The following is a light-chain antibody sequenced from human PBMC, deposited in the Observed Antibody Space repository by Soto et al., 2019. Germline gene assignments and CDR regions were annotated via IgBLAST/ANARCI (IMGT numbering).Light chain of an antibody. V-gene: IGKV1-5*03. CDR2: KAS. J-gene: IGKJ3*01. CDR3: QQGFT. Sequence: DIQMTQSPSTLSASVGDRVTITCRASQSISSWLAWYQQKPGKAPKLLIYKASSLESGVPSRFSGSGSGTEFTLTSSSLQPDDFATYYCQQGFTFGPGTKVDIK. CDR1: QSISSW.